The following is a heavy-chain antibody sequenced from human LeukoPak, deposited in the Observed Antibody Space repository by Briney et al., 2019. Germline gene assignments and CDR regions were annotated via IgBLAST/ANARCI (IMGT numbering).Heavy chain of an antibody. J-gene: IGHJ3*02. CDR2: IKQDGSEK. V-gene: IGHV3-7*01. Sequence: PGGSLRLSCAASGFTFSSYWMSWVRQAPGKGLEWVANIKQDGSEKYYVDSVKGRFTISRDNAKNSLYLQMNSLRAEDTAVYYCARALRGYSPDAFDIWGQGQWSPSLQ. CDR3: ARALRGYSPDAFDI. D-gene: IGHD5-18*01. CDR1: GFTFSSYW.